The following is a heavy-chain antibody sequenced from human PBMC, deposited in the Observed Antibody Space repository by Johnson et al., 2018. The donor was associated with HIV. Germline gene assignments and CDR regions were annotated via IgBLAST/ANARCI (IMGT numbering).Heavy chain of an antibody. CDR2: ISYDGSNK. D-gene: IGHD1-26*01. V-gene: IGHV3-30*04. CDR1: GFTFSSYA. Sequence: VQLVESGGGVVQPGRSLRLSCAASGFTFSSYAMHWVRQAPGKGLEWVAVISYDGSNKYYADSVKGRFTISRDNSKNTLYLQMNSLRAEDTAVYYWARGGGRWGIDAFDIWGQGTMVTVSS. J-gene: IGHJ3*02. CDR3: ARGGGRWGIDAFDI.